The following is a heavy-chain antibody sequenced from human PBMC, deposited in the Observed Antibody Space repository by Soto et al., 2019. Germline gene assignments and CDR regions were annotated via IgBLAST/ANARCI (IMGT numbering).Heavy chain of an antibody. V-gene: IGHV4-39*07. CDR2: INSSGST. J-gene: IGHJ6*02. D-gene: IGHD6-6*01. CDR1: GSSFGSSAYY. CDR3: ARYGSSSYYYYGMDV. Sequence: SETLSLTCTVSGSSFGSSAYYWGWIRRAPGKGLEWIGSINSSGSTNYNPSLKSRVTISVDTSKNQFSLKLSSVTAADTAVYYCARYGSSSYYYYGMDVWGQGTTVTVSS.